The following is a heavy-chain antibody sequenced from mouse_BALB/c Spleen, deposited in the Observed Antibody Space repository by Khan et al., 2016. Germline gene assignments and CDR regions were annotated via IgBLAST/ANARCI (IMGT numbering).Heavy chain of an antibody. Sequence: QIQLVQSGAELAKPGASVKMSCKASGYTFTDYWMHWVKQRPGQGLEWIGYINPSTGYTEYNQKFKDKATLTADKSSSTAYMQLSSLTSEDSAVYYCARSSYYYGSSYGWFAYWGQGTLVTVSA. CDR1: GYTFTDYW. CDR3: ARSSYYYGSSYGWFAY. D-gene: IGHD1-1*01. V-gene: IGHV1-7*01. J-gene: IGHJ3*01. CDR2: INPSTGYT.